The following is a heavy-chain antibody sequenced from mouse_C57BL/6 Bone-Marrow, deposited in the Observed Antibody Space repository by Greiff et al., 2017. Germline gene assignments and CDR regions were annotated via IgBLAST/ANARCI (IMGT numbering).Heavy chain of an antibody. V-gene: IGHV1-15*01. CDR2: IDPETGGT. J-gene: IGHJ1*03. CDR1: GYTFTDYE. D-gene: IGHD1-1*01. CDR3: TRGYGSSRWDFDV. Sequence: QVQLQQSGAELVRPGASVTLSCKASGYTFTDYEMHWVKQTPVHGLEWIGAIDPETGGTAYNQKFKGKAILTADKSSSTAYMELRSLTSEDSAVYYCTRGYGSSRWDFDVWGTGTTVTVSS.